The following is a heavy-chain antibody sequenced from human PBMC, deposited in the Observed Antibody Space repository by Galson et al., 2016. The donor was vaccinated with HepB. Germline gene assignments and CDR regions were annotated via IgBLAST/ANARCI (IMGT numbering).Heavy chain of an antibody. CDR2: ISYDGSKI. Sequence: SLRLSCAATGFTFSYHGMHWVRQAPGKGLEWVSIISYDGSKIFYGDSVKGRFVISRDNSKNTLYLQMNSLKAEDTGVYYCAKAVVGGGTNWFDPWGQGTLVIVSS. CDR3: AKAVVGGGTNWFDP. D-gene: IGHD2-2*01. CDR1: GFTFSYHG. J-gene: IGHJ5*02. V-gene: IGHV3-30*18.